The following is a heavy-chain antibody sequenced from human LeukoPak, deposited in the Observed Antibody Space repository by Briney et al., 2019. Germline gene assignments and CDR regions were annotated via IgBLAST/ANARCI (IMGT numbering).Heavy chain of an antibody. CDR3: ARGVGSGYTDD. CDR2: IYNSGST. D-gene: IGHD3-22*01. V-gene: IGHV4-59*01. Sequence: SETLSLTCTVSGDSMSTYYWTWIRQPPGKGLEWIGYIYNSGSTNYNPSLKSRVTISVYTSKNQFSLKLTSVTAADTAVYYCARGVGSGYTDDWGQGTLVTVSS. J-gene: IGHJ4*02. CDR1: GDSMSTYY.